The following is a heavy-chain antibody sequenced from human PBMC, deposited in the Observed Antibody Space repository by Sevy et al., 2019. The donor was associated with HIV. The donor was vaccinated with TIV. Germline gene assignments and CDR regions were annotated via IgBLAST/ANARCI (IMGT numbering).Heavy chain of an antibody. CDR1: GGSISSGDYY. D-gene: IGHD6-13*01. V-gene: IGHV4-30-4*01. J-gene: IGHJ5*02. CDR3: AREVGIAAAGTPGWFDP. CDR2: IYYSGST. Sequence: SETLSLTCTVSGGSISSGDYYWSWIRQPPGKGLEWIGYIYYSGSTYYNPSLQSRVTISVDTSKNQFSLKLSSVTAADTAVYYCAREVGIAAAGTPGWFDPWGQGTLVTVSS.